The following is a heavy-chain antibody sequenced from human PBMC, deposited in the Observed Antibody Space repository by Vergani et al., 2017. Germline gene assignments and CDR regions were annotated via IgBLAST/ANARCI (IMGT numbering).Heavy chain of an antibody. Sequence: QVQLQESGPGLVKPSQTLSLTCTVSGGSISSGDYYWSWIRQPPGEGLEWIGYIYYSGSTYYNPSLKSRVTISVDTSKNQFSLKLSSVTGADTAVYYCARGGYYDFWSGYSREENFDYWGQGTLVTVSS. V-gene: IGHV4-30-4*01. D-gene: IGHD3-3*01. CDR2: IYYSGST. CDR3: ARGGYYDFWSGYSREENFDY. CDR1: GGSISSGDYY. J-gene: IGHJ4*02.